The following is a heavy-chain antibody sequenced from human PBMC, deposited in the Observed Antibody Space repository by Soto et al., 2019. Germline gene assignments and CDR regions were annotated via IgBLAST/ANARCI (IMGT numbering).Heavy chain of an antibody. D-gene: IGHD2-21*02. Sequence: QPGGSLRLSCAISDFTFRNYWINWVRQGPGKGLGWVGNIKPDGSGTNYVDSVKGRFTISRDNVRNPESLQMNSLRIEGAAVYFCFGDNGCDQWGQGTLVTVSS. V-gene: IGHV3-7*03. CDR1: DFTFRNYW. J-gene: IGHJ1*01. CDR2: IKPDGSGT. CDR3: FGDNGCDQ.